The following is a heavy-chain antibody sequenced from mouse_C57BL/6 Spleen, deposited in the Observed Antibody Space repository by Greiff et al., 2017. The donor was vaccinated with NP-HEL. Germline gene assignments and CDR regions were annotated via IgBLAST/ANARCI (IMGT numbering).Heavy chain of an antibody. V-gene: IGHV7-3*01. J-gene: IGHJ3*01. CDR3: ASGIYYDYAAWFAY. CDR2: IRNKANGYTT. CDR1: GFTFTDYY. D-gene: IGHD2-4*01. Sequence: EVQVVESGGGLVQPGGSLSLSCAASGFTFTDYYMSWVRQPPGKALEWLGFIRNKANGYTTEYSASVKGRFTISRDNSQSILYLQMNALRAEDSATYYCASGIYYDYAAWFAYWGQGTLVTVSA.